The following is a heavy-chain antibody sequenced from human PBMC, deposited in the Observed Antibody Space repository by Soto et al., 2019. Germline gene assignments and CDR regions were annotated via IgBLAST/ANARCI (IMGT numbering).Heavy chain of an antibody. Sequence: QVHLVQSGAEVKKPGASVKVSCKASGYSFTDYYMHWVRQAPGQGLEWMGWINTKTGGTNYAQRGQGRVTMTGDTSINPAYMELSRLKSDDTAVYYCARVGPTGWFDPWGQGTVVTVSS. CDR2: INTKTGGT. CDR3: ARVGPTGWFDP. CDR1: GYSFTDYY. J-gene: IGHJ5*02. V-gene: IGHV1-2*02.